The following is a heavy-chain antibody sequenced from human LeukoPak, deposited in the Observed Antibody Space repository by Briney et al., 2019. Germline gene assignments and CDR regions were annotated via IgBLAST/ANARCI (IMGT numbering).Heavy chain of an antibody. V-gene: IGHV4-34*01. J-gene: IGHJ6*02. D-gene: IGHD5-12*01. Sequence: SETLSLTCAVYGGSFSGYYWSWIRQPPGKGLEWIGEINHSGSTNYNPSLKSRVTISVDTSKNQFSLKLSSVTAADTAVYYCARGGNGRLRNQGYYYYGMDVWGQGTTVTVS. CDR2: INHSGST. CDR3: ARGGNGRLRNQGYYYYGMDV. CDR1: GGSFSGYY.